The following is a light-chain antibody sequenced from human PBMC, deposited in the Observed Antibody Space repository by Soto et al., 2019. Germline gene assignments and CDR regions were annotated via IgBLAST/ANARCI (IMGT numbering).Light chain of an antibody. Sequence: DIQMTQSPSSVSASVGDRVTITCRASQAISTWLAWYQQKPGKAPKLLIYAATNLQTGVPSRFRGSGSGTDFTLTISSLPPEDFATYSWQQANSYHRTFGQVTKVEIK. CDR2: AAT. CDR3: QQANSYHRT. V-gene: IGKV1D-12*01. J-gene: IGKJ1*01. CDR1: QAISTW.